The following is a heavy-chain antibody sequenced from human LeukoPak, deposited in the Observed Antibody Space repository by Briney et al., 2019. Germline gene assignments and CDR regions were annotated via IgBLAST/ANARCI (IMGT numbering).Heavy chain of an antibody. CDR3: AVGKAVAFHY. V-gene: IGHV5-51*01. D-gene: IGHD6-19*01. J-gene: IGHJ4*02. CDR1: GYSFTSYW. CDR2: IYPGDSDT. Sequence: GESLKISCKGSGYSFTSYWIGWVRQMPGKGLEWMGIIYPGDSDTRYSPSFQGQVTISAEKSIRTAYLQWRRLKASDTAMYYCAVGKAVAFHYWGQGTLVTVSS.